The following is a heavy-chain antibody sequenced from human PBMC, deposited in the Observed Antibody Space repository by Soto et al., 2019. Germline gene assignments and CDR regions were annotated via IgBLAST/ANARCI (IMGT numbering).Heavy chain of an antibody. CDR2: IYHSGSS. CDR1: GDSISSGGFS. J-gene: IGHJ6*02. Sequence: PSETLSLTCAVSGDSISSGGFSWSWIRQPPGKGLEWIGYIYHSGSSFYNPSLKSRVTISVDGSKNQFSLKLSSVTAADTAVYYCARGRGMDVWGQGTTVTVSS. V-gene: IGHV4-30-2*01. CDR3: ARGRGMDV.